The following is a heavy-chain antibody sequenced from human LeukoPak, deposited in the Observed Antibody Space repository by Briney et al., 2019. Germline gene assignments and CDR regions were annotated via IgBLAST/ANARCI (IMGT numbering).Heavy chain of an antibody. CDR2: ISSSGSTI. D-gene: IGHD6-13*01. V-gene: IGHV3-48*03. CDR1: GFTFSSYE. CDR3: AKTGPLIAAYNWFDP. Sequence: PGGSLRLSCAASGFTFSSYEMNWVRQAPGKGLEWVSYISSSGSTIYYADSVKGRFTISRDNSKNTLYLQMNSLRAEDTAVYYCAKTGPLIAAYNWFDPWGQGTLVTVSS. J-gene: IGHJ5*02.